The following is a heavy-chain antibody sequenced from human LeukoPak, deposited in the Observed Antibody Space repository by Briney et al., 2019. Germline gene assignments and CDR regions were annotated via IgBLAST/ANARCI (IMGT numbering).Heavy chain of an antibody. CDR1: LYTLTGYY. CDR3: ERDLNGYSYGYTGMDV. CDR2: IYPNSGGT. J-gene: IGHJ6*02. Sequence: ASVPDSCMASLYTLTGYYMHWVRPAPGQGLAWMGWIYPNSGGTNYAQKFQGRVTMTRDTSISTAYMEMRRMRSDDTAVYYGERDLNGYSYGYTGMDVWGQGTTVTVSS. V-gene: IGHV1-2*02. D-gene: IGHD5-18*01.